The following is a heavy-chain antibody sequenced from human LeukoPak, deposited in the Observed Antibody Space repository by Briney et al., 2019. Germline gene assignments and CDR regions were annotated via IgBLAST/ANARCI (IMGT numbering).Heavy chain of an antibody. Sequence: ASVEVSGKASGYTFTGYYMHWVRQAPGQGLEWMGWINPNSGGTNYAQKFQGRVTITQNNSVTTVYMELSSLTSEDTAVYYCARRGLVAGIYDLVYGFDIWGQGTMVTVSS. CDR2: INPNSGGT. D-gene: IGHD3/OR15-3a*01. CDR3: ARRGLVAGIYDLVYGFDI. V-gene: IGHV1-2*02. CDR1: GYTFTGYY. J-gene: IGHJ3*02.